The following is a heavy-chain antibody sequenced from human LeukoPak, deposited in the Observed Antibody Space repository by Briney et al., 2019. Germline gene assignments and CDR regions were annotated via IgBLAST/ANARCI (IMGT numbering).Heavy chain of an antibody. CDR3: ASTGIAVASFDY. CDR2: ISAYNGNT. D-gene: IGHD6-19*01. CDR1: GYTFNSYG. V-gene: IGHV1-18*04. Sequence: ASMKVSCKASGYTFNSYGISWVRQAPGQGLEWMGWISAYNGNTNYAQKLQGRVTMTTDTSTSTAYMELRSLRSDDTAVYYCASTGIAVASFDYWGQGTLVTVSS. J-gene: IGHJ4*02.